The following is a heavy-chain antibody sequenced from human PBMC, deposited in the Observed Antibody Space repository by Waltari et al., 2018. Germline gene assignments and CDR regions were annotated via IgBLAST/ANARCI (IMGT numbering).Heavy chain of an antibody. J-gene: IGHJ4*02. V-gene: IGHV1-46*01. CDR2: INPSGGST. CDR1: GYTFTSYY. D-gene: IGHD6-13*01. Sequence: QVQLVQSGAEVKKPGASVKVSCKASGYTFTSYYMHWVRQAPGQGLEWMGIINPSGGSTSYAQKFQGRVTMTRDTSTSTVYMELSSLRSEDTAVYYCARVERIAAAGTDYFDYWGQGTLVTVSS. CDR3: ARVERIAAAGTDYFDY.